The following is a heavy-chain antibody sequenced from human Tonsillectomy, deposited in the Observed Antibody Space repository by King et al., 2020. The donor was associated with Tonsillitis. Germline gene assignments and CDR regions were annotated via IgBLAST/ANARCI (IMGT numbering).Heavy chain of an antibody. Sequence: VQLVESGGGLVKPGGSLRLSCAASGFTFSSYSMNWVRQAPGKGLEWVSSISSSSSYIYYADSGKGRFTISRDNAKNSLYLQMNSLRAEDTAVYYCARDGTERSGNWFDPWGQGTLVTVSS. CDR1: GFTFSSYS. V-gene: IGHV3-21*01. CDR3: ARDGTERSGNWFDP. J-gene: IGHJ5*02. CDR2: ISSSSSYI. D-gene: IGHD1-1*01.